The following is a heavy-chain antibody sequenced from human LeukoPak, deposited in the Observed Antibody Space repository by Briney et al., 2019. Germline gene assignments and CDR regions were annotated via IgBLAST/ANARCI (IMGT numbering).Heavy chain of an antibody. Sequence: PSETLSLTCSVSGGSISSSGYYWNWIRQPPGKGLEWVGSIYYSGTTYYNSSLKSRVTISEDTSKNRFSLMLSSVTAADTAVYYYIDVWGEGTTVIVSS. CDR2: IYYSGTT. J-gene: IGHJ6*03. CDR1: GGSISSSGYY. V-gene: IGHV4-39*01. CDR3: IDV.